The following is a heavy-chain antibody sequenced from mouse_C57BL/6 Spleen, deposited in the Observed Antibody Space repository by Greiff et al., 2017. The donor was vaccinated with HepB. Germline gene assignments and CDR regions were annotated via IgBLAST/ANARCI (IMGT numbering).Heavy chain of an antibody. Sequence: EVQLQESGPGLVKPSQSLSLTCSVTGYSITSGYYWNWIRQFPGNKLEWMGYISYDGSNNYNPSLKNRISITRDTSKNQFFLKLNSVTTEDTATYYCARGGYDYVAWFAYWGQGTLVTVSA. V-gene: IGHV3-6*01. CDR3: ARGGYDYVAWFAY. D-gene: IGHD2-4*01. CDR2: ISYDGSN. J-gene: IGHJ3*01. CDR1: GYSITSGYY.